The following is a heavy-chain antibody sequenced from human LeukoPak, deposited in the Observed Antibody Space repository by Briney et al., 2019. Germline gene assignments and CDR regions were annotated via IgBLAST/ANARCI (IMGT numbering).Heavy chain of an antibody. J-gene: IGHJ4*02. V-gene: IGHV3-23*01. D-gene: IGHD4-17*01. Sequence: GGSLRLPCAASGFTFSSYEMNWVRQAPGKGLEWVSTISGGVGSTYYADSVKGRFTISRDNSKNTLYLQMNSLRAEDTAVYYCAKDVYGDYGGLVYWGQGTLVTVSS. CDR3: AKDVYGDYGGLVY. CDR1: GFTFSSYE. CDR2: ISGGVGST.